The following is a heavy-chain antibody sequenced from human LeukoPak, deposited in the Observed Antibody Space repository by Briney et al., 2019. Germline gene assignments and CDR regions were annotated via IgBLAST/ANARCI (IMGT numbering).Heavy chain of an antibody. CDR1: GFTFSTYG. CDR3: AKDLLPVAANW. J-gene: IGHJ4*02. CDR2: ISGSAGST. Sequence: GGSWRLSCAASGFTFSTYGMSWIRQAPGKGLEWVSAISGSAGSTYYADSVKGRFTISRDNAKNSLYLQMNSLRAEDTALYYCAKDLLPVAANWWGQGTLVTVSS. D-gene: IGHD6-19*01. V-gene: IGHV3-23*01.